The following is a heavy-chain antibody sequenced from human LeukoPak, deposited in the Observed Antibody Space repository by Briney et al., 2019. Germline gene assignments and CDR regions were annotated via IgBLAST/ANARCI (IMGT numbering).Heavy chain of an antibody. J-gene: IGHJ3*01. CDR3: ARTISGGYDAFDV. Sequence: PGGSLRLSCAASGFTFSTYSVHWVRQAPGKGLEWVSSISSSGSYVYYADSVMGRFTISRDNAKNSLCLQMNSLRAEDTAVYYCARTISGGYDAFDVWGQGTMVTVSS. CDR2: ISSSGSYV. V-gene: IGHV3-21*01. CDR1: GFTFSTYS. D-gene: IGHD3-3*01.